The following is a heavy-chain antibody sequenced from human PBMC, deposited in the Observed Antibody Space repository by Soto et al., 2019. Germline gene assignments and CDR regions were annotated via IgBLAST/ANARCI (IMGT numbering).Heavy chain of an antibody. D-gene: IGHD5-12*01. CDR3: ARDRNSGYDSRYGMDV. J-gene: IGHJ6*02. CDR1: GFTFSSYA. Sequence: SLRLSCAASGFTFSSYAMHWVRQAPGKGLEWVAVISYDGSNKYYADSVKGRFTISRDNSKNTLYLQMNSLRAEDTAVYYCARDRNSGYDSRYGMDVWGQGTTVTVS. V-gene: IGHV3-30-3*01. CDR2: ISYDGSNK.